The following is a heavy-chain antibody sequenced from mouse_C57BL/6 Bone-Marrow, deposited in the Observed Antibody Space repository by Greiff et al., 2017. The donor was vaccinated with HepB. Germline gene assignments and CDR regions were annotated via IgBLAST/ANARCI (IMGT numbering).Heavy chain of an antibody. CDR2: IYPSDSET. CDR3: ARKGHGYRDYFDY. CDR1: GYTFTSYW. D-gene: IGHD2-2*01. J-gene: IGHJ2*01. V-gene: IGHV1-61*01. Sequence: QVQLQQPGAELVRPGSSVKLSCKASGYTFTSYWMDWVKQRPGQGLEWIGNIYPSDSETHYNQKFKDKATLTVDKSSSTAYIQLSSLTSEDSAVYYCARKGHGYRDYFDYWGQGTTLTVSS.